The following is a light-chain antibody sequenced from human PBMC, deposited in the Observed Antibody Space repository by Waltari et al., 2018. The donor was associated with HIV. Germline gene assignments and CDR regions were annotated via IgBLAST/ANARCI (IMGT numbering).Light chain of an antibody. J-gene: IGLJ2*01. CDR2: DIN. V-gene: IGLV2-14*03. CDR3: ASNRLDYTLI. Sequence: QSALTQTASVSGFPGQSMNLSCTGICIDSRFYQSVTWYQQHPGKIPRHLIFDINNRPSGVSDHISGSRSGNSASLTFSGLQSGDEAHYYCASNRLDYTLIFGGGTKLTVL. CDR1: CIDSRFYQS.